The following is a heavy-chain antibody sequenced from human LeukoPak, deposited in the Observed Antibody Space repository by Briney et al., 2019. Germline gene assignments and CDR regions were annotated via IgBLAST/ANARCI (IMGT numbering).Heavy chain of an antibody. J-gene: IGHJ4*02. D-gene: IGHD3-3*01. CDR1: CSSSS. V-gene: IGHV5-51*01. CDR3: ARQNDFRLDY. Sequence: CSSSSIGSVRQMPGNGLEWMGSIYPGDSYTRYSPSLQGQFTISVDRSICTAYLQWSSLKASDTAIYYCARQNDFRLDYWGQGTLVTVSS. CDR2: IYPGDSYT.